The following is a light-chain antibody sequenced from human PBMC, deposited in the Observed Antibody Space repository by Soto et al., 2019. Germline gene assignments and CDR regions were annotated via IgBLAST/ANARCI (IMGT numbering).Light chain of an antibody. J-gene: IGKJ4*01. Sequence: EIVMTQSPLSLPVTPGEPASISCRSSQSLLYRNGNNYLDWYVQKPGQSPQVLIYLGSTRASGGPDRVSGSGSGTDFTLKISRVEAEDVGVYYCMQALQTPLTFGGGTRLEI. CDR3: MQALQTPLT. V-gene: IGKV2-28*01. CDR2: LGS. CDR1: QSLLYRNGNNY.